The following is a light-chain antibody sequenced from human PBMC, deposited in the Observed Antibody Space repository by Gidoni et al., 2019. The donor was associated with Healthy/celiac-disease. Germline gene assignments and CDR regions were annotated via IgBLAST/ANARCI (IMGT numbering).Light chain of an antibody. CDR1: QSISSY. J-gene: IGKJ1*01. Sequence: DIQLTQSPSSLPASVGDRVTITCRASQSISSYLDWYQQKPGKAPKLLIYAASSLQSGVPSRFSGSGSGTEFTLTISSLQPEDFATYYCQQSYSTPGTFGQGTKVEIK. V-gene: IGKV1-39*01. CDR2: AAS. CDR3: QQSYSTPGT.